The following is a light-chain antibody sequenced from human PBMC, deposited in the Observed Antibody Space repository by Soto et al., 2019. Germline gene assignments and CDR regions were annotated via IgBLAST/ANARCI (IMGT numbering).Light chain of an antibody. Sequence: QSVLTQPASVSGSPGQSITISCTGTSSDVGGYNYVSWYQQHPGKAPKLMIYDVSNRPSGVSNRFSGSKSGNTASLTISGLQDEEEVDFYASFYRSTRPLDVVFGGGTKATV. J-gene: IGLJ2*01. V-gene: IGLV2-14*01. CDR2: DVS. CDR1: SSDVGGYNY. CDR3: SFYRSTRPLDVV.